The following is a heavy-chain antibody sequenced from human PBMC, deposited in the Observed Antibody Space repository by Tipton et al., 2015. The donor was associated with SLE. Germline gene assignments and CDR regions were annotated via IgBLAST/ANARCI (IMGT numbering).Heavy chain of an antibody. D-gene: IGHD1-7*01. CDR3: ARESYGLELPNYYYGMDV. CDR2: ISSSSSYI. Sequence: GSLRLSCAASGFTFSSYSMNWVRQAPGKGLEWVSSISSSSSYIYYADSVKGRFTISRDNAKNSLYLQMNSLRAEDTAVYYCARESYGLELPNYYYGMDVWGQGTTVTVSS. J-gene: IGHJ6*02. CDR1: GFTFSSYS. V-gene: IGHV3-21*01.